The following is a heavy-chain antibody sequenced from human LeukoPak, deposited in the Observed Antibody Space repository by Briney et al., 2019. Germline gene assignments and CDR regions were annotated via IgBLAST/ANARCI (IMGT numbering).Heavy chain of an antibody. D-gene: IGHD3-3*01. CDR1: GFTFSTYG. CDR2: ISYDGGNT. CDR3: AKDKGDFQFDY. J-gene: IGHJ4*02. Sequence: GGSLRLSCAASGFTFSTYGMHWVRQAPGKGLQWVADISYDGGNTYYVDSVKGRFTISRDNSKNTLYLQMNSLRAADTAVYYCAKDKGDFQFDYWGQGTLVTVSS. V-gene: IGHV3-30*18.